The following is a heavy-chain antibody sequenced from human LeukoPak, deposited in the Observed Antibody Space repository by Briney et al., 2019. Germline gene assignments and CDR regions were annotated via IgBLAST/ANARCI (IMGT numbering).Heavy chain of an antibody. CDR2: ISYDGSNK. CDR1: GFTLSSYA. V-gene: IGHV3-30-3*01. D-gene: IGHD4-17*01. CDR3: ARVADYASFDY. Sequence: GGSLRLSCAASGFTLSSYAMHWVRQAPGKGLEWVAVISYDGSNKYYADSVKGRFTISRDHSKNTLYLQMNSLRGEDTAVYYCARVADYASFDYWGQGTLVTVSS. J-gene: IGHJ4*02.